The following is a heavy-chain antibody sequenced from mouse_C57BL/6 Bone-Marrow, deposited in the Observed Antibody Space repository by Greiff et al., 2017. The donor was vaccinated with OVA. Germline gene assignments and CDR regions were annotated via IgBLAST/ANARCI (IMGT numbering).Heavy chain of an antibody. CDR1: GYTFTDYY. V-gene: IGHV1-19*01. D-gene: IGHD3-1*01. CDR2: INPYNGGT. CDR3: ARFGAY. Sequence: EVKLVESGPVLVKPGASVKMSCKASGYTFTDYYMNWVKQSHGKSLEWIGVINPYNGGTSYNQKFKGKATLTVDKSSSTAYMELNSLTSEDSAVYYCARFGAYWGQGTLVTVSA. J-gene: IGHJ3*01.